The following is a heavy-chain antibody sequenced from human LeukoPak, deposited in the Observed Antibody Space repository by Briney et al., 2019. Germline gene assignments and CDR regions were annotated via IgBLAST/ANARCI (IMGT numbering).Heavy chain of an antibody. D-gene: IGHD6-13*01. CDR2: INPNSGGT. Sequence: ASVKVSCKASGYTFTGYYLHWVRQAPGQGLEWMGWINPNSGGTNYGEKFQGRVTMTRDTSISAAYMELSRLRSDDTAVYYCARDLLQQHLVHHWFDPWGQGTLVTVSS. CDR1: GYTFTGYY. V-gene: IGHV1-2*02. J-gene: IGHJ5*02. CDR3: ARDLLQQHLVHHWFDP.